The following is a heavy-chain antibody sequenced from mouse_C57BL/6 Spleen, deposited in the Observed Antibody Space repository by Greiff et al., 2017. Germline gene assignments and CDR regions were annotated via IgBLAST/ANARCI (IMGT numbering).Heavy chain of an antibody. CDR1: GFTFSDYG. D-gene: IGHD4-1*01. V-gene: IGHV5-17*01. Sequence: DVMLVESGGGLVKPGGSLKLSCAASGFTFSDYGMHWVRQAPEKGLEWVAYISSGSSTIYDADTVKGRFTISRDNAKNTLFLQMTSLRSEDTAMYYCARQGLTGYWYFDVWVTGPTVTVSS. CDR2: ISSGSSTI. J-gene: IGHJ1*03. CDR3: ARQGLTGYWYFDV.